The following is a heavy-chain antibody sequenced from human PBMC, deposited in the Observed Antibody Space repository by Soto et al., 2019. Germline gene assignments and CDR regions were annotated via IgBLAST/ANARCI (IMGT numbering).Heavy chain of an antibody. CDR3: AKDRGGYCSGGSCYSER. CDR2: ISGSGGST. Sequence: VQLLESGGGLVQPGGSLRLSCAASGFTFSSYAMSWVRQAPGKGLEWVSAISGSGGSTYYADSVKGRFTISRDNSKNTLYLQMNSLRAEDTAVYYCAKDRGGYCSGGSCYSERWGQGTLVTVSS. CDR1: GFTFSSYA. V-gene: IGHV3-23*01. J-gene: IGHJ4*02. D-gene: IGHD2-15*01.